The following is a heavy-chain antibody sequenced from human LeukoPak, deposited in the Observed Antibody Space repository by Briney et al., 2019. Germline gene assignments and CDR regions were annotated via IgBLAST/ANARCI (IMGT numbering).Heavy chain of an antibody. CDR2: INPTFGTA. J-gene: IGHJ4*02. V-gene: IGHV1-69*01. CDR3: AVSLKYDFWSGYLQNFDY. Sequence: GASVKVSCKASGDTFRSYAVSWVRQAPGQGLEWMGGINPTFGTANYAQNFQDRVTITADASTSTGYMDLSSLRSEDTAVYYCAVSLKYDFWSGYLQNFDYWGRGTRVTVSS. CDR1: GDTFRSYA. D-gene: IGHD3-3*01.